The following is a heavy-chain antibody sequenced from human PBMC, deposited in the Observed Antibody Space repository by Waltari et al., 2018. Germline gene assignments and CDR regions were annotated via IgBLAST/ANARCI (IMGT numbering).Heavy chain of an antibody. D-gene: IGHD2-2*01. CDR3: AREAVVVPAAPNYYYYMDV. J-gene: IGHJ6*03. V-gene: IGHV1-3*02. CDR2: SNAGNGNT. Sequence: QVQLVQSGAEVKKPGASVKVSCKASGYTFTSYAMHWVRQAPGQRLEWMGWSNAGNGNTKYSQEFQGIVTITRDTSASTAYMELSSLRSEDTAVYYCAREAVVVPAAPNYYYYMDVWGKGTTVTVSS. CDR1: GYTFTSYA.